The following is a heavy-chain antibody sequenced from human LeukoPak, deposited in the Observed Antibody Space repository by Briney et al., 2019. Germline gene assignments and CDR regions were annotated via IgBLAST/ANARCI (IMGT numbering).Heavy chain of an antibody. CDR3: ARCDVDTAMALDY. CDR2: IYYSGIT. Sequence: PSQTLSLTCTVSGGSLSSGSYYWGWIRPPPGKGLEWIGSIYYSGITYYNPSLKSRVTISVDTSKNQFSLKLSSVTAADTAVYYCARCDVDTAMALDYWGQGTLVTVSS. V-gene: IGHV4-39*01. J-gene: IGHJ4*02. D-gene: IGHD5-18*01. CDR1: GGSLSSGSYY.